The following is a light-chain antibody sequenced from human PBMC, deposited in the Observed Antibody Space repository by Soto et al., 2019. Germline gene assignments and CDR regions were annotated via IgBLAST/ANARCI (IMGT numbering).Light chain of an antibody. CDR1: SXYVGSYNR. V-gene: IGLV2-18*02. CDR2: XXX. Sequence: QSVLTQPPSVSGSPGQSVTISCTGTSXYVGSYNRVSWYQQPPGTAPKXMXYXXXXXXXXVPDRFSGSKSGNTASLTISGLQAEDEADYYCSSYTSSSTFVFGTGTKVTVL. J-gene: IGLJ1*01. CDR3: SSYTSSSTFV.